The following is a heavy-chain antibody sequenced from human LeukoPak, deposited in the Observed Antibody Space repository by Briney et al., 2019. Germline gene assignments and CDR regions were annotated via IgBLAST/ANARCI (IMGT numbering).Heavy chain of an antibody. CDR3: ARGGYCSSTSCPFDP. D-gene: IGHD2-2*01. CDR2: ISSSSSTI. CDR1: GFTFSSYS. J-gene: IGHJ5*02. Sequence: GGSLRLSCAASGFTFSSYSMNWVRQAPGKGLEWVSYISSSSSTIYYADSVKGRFTISRDNAKNSLYLQMSSLRAEDTAVYYCARGGYCSSTSCPFDPWGQGTLVTVSS. V-gene: IGHV3-48*04.